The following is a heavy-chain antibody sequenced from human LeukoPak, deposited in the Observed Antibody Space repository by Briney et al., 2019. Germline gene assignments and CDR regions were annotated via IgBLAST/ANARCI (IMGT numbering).Heavy chain of an antibody. Sequence: SETLSLTCTASGGSISSGGYYWSWIRQPPAKGLEWIGYIYHSGSTNYNPSLKSRVTISVDTSKNQFSLKLSSVTAADTAVYYCARFGTGIAATGPYYFDYWGQGTLVTVSS. CDR1: GGSISSGGYY. V-gene: IGHV4-30-2*01. CDR2: IYHSGST. D-gene: IGHD6-13*01. J-gene: IGHJ4*02. CDR3: ARFGTGIAATGPYYFDY.